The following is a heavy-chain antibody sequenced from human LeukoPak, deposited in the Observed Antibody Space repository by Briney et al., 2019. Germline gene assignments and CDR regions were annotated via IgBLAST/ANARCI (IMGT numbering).Heavy chain of an antibody. CDR2: IKQDGSEK. V-gene: IGHV3-7*01. CDR3: AKDGTRGIRFGKIPHYFDY. D-gene: IGHD3-10*01. CDR1: GFTFSSYW. Sequence: GGSLRLSCAASGFTFSSYWMSWVRQAPGKGLEWVANIKQDGSEKYYVDSVKGRFTISRDNAKNSLYLQMNGLRAEDTAVYYCAKDGTRGIRFGKIPHYFDYWGQGTLVTVSS. J-gene: IGHJ4*02.